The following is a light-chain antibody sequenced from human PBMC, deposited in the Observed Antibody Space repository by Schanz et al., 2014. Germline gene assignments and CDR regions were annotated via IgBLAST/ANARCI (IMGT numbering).Light chain of an antibody. CDR3: SSYAGNYTWV. CDR1: SSDIGNYDY. J-gene: IGLJ3*02. CDR2: DVG. V-gene: IGLV2-14*03. Sequence: QSALTQPASVSGSPGQSITISCTGTSSDIGNYDYVSWYRQHPGKAPKLIIYDVGDRPSGVSNRFSGSKSGNTASLTISGLQAEDEADYYCSSYAGNYTWVFGGGTKLTVL.